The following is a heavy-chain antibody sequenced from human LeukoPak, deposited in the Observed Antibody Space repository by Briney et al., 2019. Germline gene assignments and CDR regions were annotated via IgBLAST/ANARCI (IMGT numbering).Heavy chain of an antibody. CDR2: IYHSGST. CDR3: ARGVSGSSGYFPNY. Sequence: PSETLSLTCTVSGGSISSDVYYWNWIRQPPGKGLEWIGYIYHSGSTYYNPSLKSRVTISVDRSKNQFSLKLSSVTAADTAVYFCARGVSGSSGYFPNYWGQGTLVTVSS. CDR1: GGSISSDVYY. V-gene: IGHV4-30-2*01. D-gene: IGHD3-22*01. J-gene: IGHJ4*02.